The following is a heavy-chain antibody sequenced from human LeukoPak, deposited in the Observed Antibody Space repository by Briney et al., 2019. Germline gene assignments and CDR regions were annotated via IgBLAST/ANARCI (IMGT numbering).Heavy chain of an antibody. V-gene: IGHV4-61*02. CDR2: IYTSGST. Sequence: SETLSLTCTVPGGSISSGSYYWSWIRQPAGKGLEWIGRIYTSGSTNYNPSLKSRVTISVDTSKNQFSLKLSSVTAADTAVYYCARQTVDIVAKEAFDIWGQGTMVTVSS. J-gene: IGHJ3*02. CDR1: GGSISSGSYY. CDR3: ARQTVDIVAKEAFDI. D-gene: IGHD5-12*01.